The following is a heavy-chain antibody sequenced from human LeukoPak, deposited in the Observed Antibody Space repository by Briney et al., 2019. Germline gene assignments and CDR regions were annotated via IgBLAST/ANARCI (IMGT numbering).Heavy chain of an antibody. CDR2: ISAYNGNT. CDR3: ARDHKRTYCGGDCYPWAYYYYYYMDV. CDR1: GYTFTSYG. V-gene: IGHV1-18*01. Sequence: ASVKVSCKASGYTFTSYGISWVRQAPGQGLEWMGWISAYNGNTNYAQKLQGRGTMTTDTSTSTAYMELRSLRSEDTAVYYCARDHKRTYCGGDCYPWAYYYYYYMDVWGKGTTVTVSS. J-gene: IGHJ6*03. D-gene: IGHD2-21*02.